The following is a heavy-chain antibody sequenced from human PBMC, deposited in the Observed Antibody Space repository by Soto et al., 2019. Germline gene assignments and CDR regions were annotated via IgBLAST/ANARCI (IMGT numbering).Heavy chain of an antibody. Sequence: SETLSLTCTVSDGSIGSQYWTWVRQSPGKGLEWIGHLHFRGYTNYNPSLKSRVTISLDTSKNQFSLRLTSVTAADTAVYYCAREIPRDGYNFGSGAMGVWGQGTTVT. CDR1: DGSIGSQY. D-gene: IGHD5-12*01. V-gene: IGHV4-59*11. J-gene: IGHJ6*02. CDR3: AREIPRDGYNFGSGAMGV. CDR2: LHFRGYT.